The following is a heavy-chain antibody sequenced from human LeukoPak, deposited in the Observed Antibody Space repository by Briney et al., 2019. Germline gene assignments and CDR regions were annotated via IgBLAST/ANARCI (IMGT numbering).Heavy chain of an antibody. CDR2: IRYDGSNK. CDR3: AKGTNYYYYYMDV. Sequence: AGGSLRLSCAASGFTFSSYGMHWVRQAPGKGLEWVAFIRYDGSNKYYADSVKGRFTISRDNSKNTLYLQMNSLRAEDTAVYYCAKGTNYYYYYMDVWGKGTTVTISS. V-gene: IGHV3-30*02. CDR1: GFTFSSYG. D-gene: IGHD1-14*01. J-gene: IGHJ6*03.